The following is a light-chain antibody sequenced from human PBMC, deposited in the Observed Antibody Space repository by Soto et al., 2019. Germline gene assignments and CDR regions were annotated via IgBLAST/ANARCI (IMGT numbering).Light chain of an antibody. CDR2: GAS. CDR3: QQYGRSPFT. CDR1: QSVSSNN. J-gene: IGKJ3*01. V-gene: IGKV3-20*01. Sequence: EIVLTQSPGTLSLSPGERATLSCRASQSVSSNNLAWYQQRPGQAPRVVIYGASTRATGIPERFSGSGSGTDFNLTISRLETEDFVVYSCQQYGRSPFTFGPGTKVDIK.